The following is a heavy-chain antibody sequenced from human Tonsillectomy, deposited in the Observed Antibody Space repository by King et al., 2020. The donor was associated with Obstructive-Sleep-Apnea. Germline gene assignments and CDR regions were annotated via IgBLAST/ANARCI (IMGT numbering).Heavy chain of an antibody. CDR3: AKGAMIVVVMEYFDY. Sequence: QLVQSGGGVVQPERSLGLSCAASGFSFSTHCMHWGRQAPGKGLEWGAFIRYDGNVKYYADSVKGRFTISRDDSKNTLYLQMNSLRAEDTAVYYCAKGAMIVVVMEYFDYWGQGTLVTVSS. J-gene: IGHJ4*02. CDR1: GFSFSTHC. V-gene: IGHV3-30*02. D-gene: IGHD3-22*01. CDR2: IRYDGNVK.